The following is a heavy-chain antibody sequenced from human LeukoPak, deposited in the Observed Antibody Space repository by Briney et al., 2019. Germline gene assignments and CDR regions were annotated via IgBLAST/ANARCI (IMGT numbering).Heavy chain of an antibody. CDR2: IYYSGST. J-gene: IGHJ5*02. D-gene: IGHD3-9*01. CDR1: GGSISSSSYY. CDR3: ARGRYFDWLPINNWFDP. V-gene: IGHV4-39*01. Sequence: SETLSLTCTVSGGSISSSSYYWGWIRQPPGKGLEWIGSIYYSGSTYYNPSLKSRVTISVDTSKNQFSLKLSSVTAADTAVYYCARGRYFDWLPINNWFDPWGQGTLVTVSS.